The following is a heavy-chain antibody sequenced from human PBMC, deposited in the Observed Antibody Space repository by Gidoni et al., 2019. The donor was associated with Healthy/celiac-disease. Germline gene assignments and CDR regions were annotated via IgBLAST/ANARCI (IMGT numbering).Heavy chain of an antibody. J-gene: IGHJ4*02. D-gene: IGHD5-12*01. CDR2: ISGSGGST. Sequence: EVQLLESGGGLVQPGGSLRLFCAAPGFTFSSYAMSWVRQAPGKGLEWVSAISGSGGSTYYADSVKGRFTISRDNSKNTLYLQMNSLRAEDTAVYYCAKVGYSGYGLSFDYWGQGTLVTVSS. CDR3: AKVGYSGYGLSFDY. CDR1: GFTFSSYA. V-gene: IGHV3-23*01.